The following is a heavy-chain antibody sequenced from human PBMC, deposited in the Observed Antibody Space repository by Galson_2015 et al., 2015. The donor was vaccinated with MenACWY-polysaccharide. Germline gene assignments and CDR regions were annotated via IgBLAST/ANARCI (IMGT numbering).Heavy chain of an antibody. Sequence: SLRLSCAASGFAFSSYATSWVRQAPGKGLEWVSSISGSGNNIYYADSVKGRFTISRDNSKNTLYLQMNSLRAEDTAVYYCAKGSTTMATGGQGTLVTVSS. CDR2: ISGSGNNI. CDR3: AKGSTTMAT. D-gene: IGHD5-24*01. CDR1: GFAFSSYA. J-gene: IGHJ4*01. V-gene: IGHV3-23*01.